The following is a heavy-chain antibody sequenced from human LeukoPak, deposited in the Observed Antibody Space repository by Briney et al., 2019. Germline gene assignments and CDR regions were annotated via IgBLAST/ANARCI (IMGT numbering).Heavy chain of an antibody. J-gene: IGHJ6*02. CDR3: ARDVYDFWSGSHYGMDV. D-gene: IGHD3-3*01. Sequence: SETLSLTCTVSGGSISSYYWSWIRQPPGKGLEWIGYLYNSGSTNYNPSLKSRVTISVDTSKNQFSLKLSSVTAADTAVYYCARDVYDFWSGSHYGMDVWGQGTTVTVSS. CDR1: GGSISSYY. V-gene: IGHV4-59*01. CDR2: LYNSGST.